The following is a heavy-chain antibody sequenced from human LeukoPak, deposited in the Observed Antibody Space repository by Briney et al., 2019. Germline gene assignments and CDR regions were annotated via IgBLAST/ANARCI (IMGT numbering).Heavy chain of an antibody. CDR2: INPSGGST. V-gene: IGHV1-46*01. CDR1: GYSFTNYC. CDR3: AGRPDTGSIPLFDY. D-gene: IGHD5-18*01. Sequence: GASVKVSCKASGYSFTNYCVHWVRQAPGQGLEWMGIINPSGGSTTYAQKFQGRVTMTRDTSTSTVYMELSSLRSEDTAVYYCAGRPDTGSIPLFDYWGQGTLVTVSS. J-gene: IGHJ4*02.